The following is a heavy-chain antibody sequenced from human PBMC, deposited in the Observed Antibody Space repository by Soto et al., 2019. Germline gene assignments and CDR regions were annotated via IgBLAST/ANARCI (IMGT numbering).Heavy chain of an antibody. CDR3: ATDSAGRGPFDP. D-gene: IGHD3-10*01. Sequence: SETLSLTCTISGGSFGTNYWSWIRQAPGKGLEWIGYTYHTGSTKYNPSLKSRATISVDTSKNQFSLTLNSAAAADTAVYYCATDSAGRGPFDPWCQGLLVT. CDR1: GGSFGTNY. V-gene: IGHV4-59*13. CDR2: TYHTGST. J-gene: IGHJ5*02.